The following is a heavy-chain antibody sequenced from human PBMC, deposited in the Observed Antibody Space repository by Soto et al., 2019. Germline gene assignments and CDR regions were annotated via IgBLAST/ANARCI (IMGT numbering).Heavy chain of an antibody. CDR1: GYTFTNYY. CDR3: ARDYYLGSGCFDY. J-gene: IGHJ4*02. Sequence: GASVKVSCKASGYTFTNYYVHWVRQAPGQGLEWMGVINPGGGDTNYAQNFQGRVSMTSDTSTSTIYMELSSLRSEDTAVYYCARDYYLGSGCFDYWGQGTLVTVSS. D-gene: IGHD3-22*01. V-gene: IGHV1-46*01. CDR2: INPGGGDT.